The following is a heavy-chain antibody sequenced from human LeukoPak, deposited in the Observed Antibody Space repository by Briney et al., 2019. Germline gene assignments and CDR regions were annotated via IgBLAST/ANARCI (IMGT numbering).Heavy chain of an antibody. CDR2: VYYSGET. CDR1: GASISSSSYS. J-gene: IGHJ4*02. CDR3: AKTGYGGNPLDS. D-gene: IGHD4-23*01. V-gene: IGHV4-39*01. Sequence: PSETLSPTCTVSGASISSSSYSWGWISQPPGKGLEWIGGVYYSGETHYNPYLKTRVTISVAVSKTQFSLKLSSVTAADTAVYYCAKTGYGGNPLDSWGQGTQVTVSS.